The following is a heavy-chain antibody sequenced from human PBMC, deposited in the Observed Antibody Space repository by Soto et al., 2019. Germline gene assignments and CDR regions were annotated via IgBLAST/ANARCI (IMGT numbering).Heavy chain of an antibody. V-gene: IGHV3-21*01. CDR1: GFTFISYS. D-gene: IGHD2-21*02. CDR3: ARVPSKHIVVVTGLYYYGMDV. Sequence: GSLRLSCAASGFTFISYSINLFRHSACKWRERVSSISSSSSYIYYADSVKGRFTISRDNAKNSLYLQMNSLRAEDTAVYYCARVPSKHIVVVTGLYYYGMDVWGQGTTVTVSS. CDR2: ISSSSSYI. J-gene: IGHJ6*02.